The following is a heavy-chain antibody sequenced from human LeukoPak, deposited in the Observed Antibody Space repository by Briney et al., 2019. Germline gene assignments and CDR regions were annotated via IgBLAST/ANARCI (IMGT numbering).Heavy chain of an antibody. J-gene: IGHJ4*02. CDR3: AGLSVVPAANDY. CDR2: ISGSGGST. D-gene: IGHD2-2*01. CDR1: GFTFSSYA. Sequence: GGSLRLSCAASGFTFSSYAMSWVRQAPGKGLEWVSAISGSGGSTYYTDSVKGRFTISRDNSKNTLYLQMNSLRAEDTAVYYCAGLSVVPAANDYWGQGTLVTVSS. V-gene: IGHV3-23*01.